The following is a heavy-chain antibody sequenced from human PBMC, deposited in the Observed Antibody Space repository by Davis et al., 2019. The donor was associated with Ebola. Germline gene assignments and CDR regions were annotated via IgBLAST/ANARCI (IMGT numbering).Heavy chain of an antibody. CDR2: IYYSGST. J-gene: IGHJ4*02. Sequence: MPSETLSLTCTVSGGSISSSSYYWGWIRQPPGKGLEWIGSIYYSGSTYYNPSLKSRVTISVDTSKNQFSLKLSSVTAADTAVYYCARATQWLVRGEISYWGQGTLVTVSS. V-gene: IGHV4-39*01. CDR3: ARATQWLVRGEISY. CDR1: GGSISSSSYY. D-gene: IGHD6-19*01.